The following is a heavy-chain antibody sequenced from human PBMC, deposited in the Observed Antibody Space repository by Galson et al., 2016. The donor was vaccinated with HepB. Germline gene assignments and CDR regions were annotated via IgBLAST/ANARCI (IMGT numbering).Heavy chain of an antibody. J-gene: IGHJ3*02. Sequence: SVKVSCKASGGTFSNHGVSWVRQAPGQGLEWVGGTIPIFHTANYAQKLQGRVTIRADRSTNTAYMELGSLRSEDTAVYYCVREHCGGDCDRGAFDIWGQGTMVTV. CDR1: GGTFSNHG. D-gene: IGHD2-21*02. V-gene: IGHV1-69*06. CDR2: TIPIFHTA. CDR3: VREHCGGDCDRGAFDI.